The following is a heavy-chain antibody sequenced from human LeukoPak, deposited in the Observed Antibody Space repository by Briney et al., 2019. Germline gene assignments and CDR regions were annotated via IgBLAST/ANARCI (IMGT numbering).Heavy chain of an antibody. CDR3: ARDPNVLGITPYYFDF. V-gene: IGHV3-21*01. D-gene: IGHD3-10*02. CDR2: ISSDSSYI. J-gene: IGHJ4*02. CDR1: GFTFSDYT. Sequence: PGGSLRLSCAASGFTFSDYTMTWVRQAPGKGLEWVASISSDSSYIDYADSVKGRFTISRDNAKNSLFLKTDTLRGDDTGIYYCARDPNVLGITPYYFDFWGQGTPVTVSS.